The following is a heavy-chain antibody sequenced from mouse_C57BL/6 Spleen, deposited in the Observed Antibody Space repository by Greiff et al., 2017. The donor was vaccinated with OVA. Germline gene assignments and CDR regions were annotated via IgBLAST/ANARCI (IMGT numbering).Heavy chain of an antibody. Sequence: VQLQQPGAELVMPGASVKLSCKASGYTFTSYWMHWVKQRPGQGLEWIGEIDPSDSYTNYNQKFKGKSTLTVDKSSSTAYMQLSSLTSEDSAVYYCARGGDYYGDFDVWGTGTTVTVSS. V-gene: IGHV1-69*01. CDR1: GYTFTSYW. D-gene: IGHD1-1*01. J-gene: IGHJ1*03. CDR2: IDPSDSYT. CDR3: ARGGDYYGDFDV.